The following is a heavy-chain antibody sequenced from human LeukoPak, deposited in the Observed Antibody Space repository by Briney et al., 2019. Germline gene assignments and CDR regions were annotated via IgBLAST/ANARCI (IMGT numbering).Heavy chain of an antibody. CDR2: ISSSGSTI. Sequence: GGSLRLSCAASGFTFSSYEMNWVRQAPGKGREWVSYISSSGSTIYYADSVKGRFTISRDNAKNSLYLQMNSLRAEDTAVYYCAKEGFGSSSGYWGQGTLVTVSS. J-gene: IGHJ4*02. CDR3: AKEGFGSSSGY. V-gene: IGHV3-48*03. D-gene: IGHD6-6*01. CDR1: GFTFSSYE.